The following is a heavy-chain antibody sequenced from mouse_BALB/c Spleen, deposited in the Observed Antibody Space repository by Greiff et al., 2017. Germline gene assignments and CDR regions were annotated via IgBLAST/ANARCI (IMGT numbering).Heavy chain of an antibody. CDR1: GFNIKDTY. D-gene: IGHD2-1*01. CDR2: IDPANGNT. J-gene: IGHJ2*01. Sequence: EVHLVESGAELVKPGASVKLSCTASGFNIKDTYMPWVKQRPEQGLEWIGRIDPANGNTKYDPKFQGKATITADTSSNTSYLQLSSLTSEDTAVYYCARGADDGNYDFDYWGQGTTLTVSS. V-gene: IGHV14-3*02. CDR3: ARGADDGNYDFDY.